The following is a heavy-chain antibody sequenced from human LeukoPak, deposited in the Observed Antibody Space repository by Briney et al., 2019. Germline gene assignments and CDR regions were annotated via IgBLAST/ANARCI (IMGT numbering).Heavy chain of an antibody. Sequence: SETLSLTCTVSGGSISSGGYYWSWIRQPPGKGLEWIGYIYQSGSTNYNPSLKSRLTISVDRSKNQFSLKLTSVTAADTAVYYCARGYYGSGSYYFSVFEYWGQGTLATVSS. CDR2: IYQSGST. J-gene: IGHJ4*02. CDR3: ARGYYGSGSYYFSVFEY. D-gene: IGHD3-10*01. V-gene: IGHV4-30-2*01. CDR1: GGSISSGGYY.